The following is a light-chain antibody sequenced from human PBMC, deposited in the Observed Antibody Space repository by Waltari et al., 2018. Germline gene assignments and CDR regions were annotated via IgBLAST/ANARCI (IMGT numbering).Light chain of an antibody. J-gene: IGKJ1*01. CDR3: QQYDYWPWT. CDR1: QSLRST. V-gene: IGKV3D-15*01. CDR2: GAS. Sequence: EIVMTQSPATLSLSAGESATLSCRASQSLRSTLAWFQQKPGQPPRLLIYGASTWAAGIPSRFSGSGSGTDFSLTISSLQPKDFATYYCQQYDYWPWTFGQGTRVE.